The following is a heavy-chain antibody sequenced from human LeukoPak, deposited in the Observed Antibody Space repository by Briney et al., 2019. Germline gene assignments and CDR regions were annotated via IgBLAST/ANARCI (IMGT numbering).Heavy chain of an antibody. CDR1: GGSISSSSYY. D-gene: IGHD2-21*02. CDR2: IYYSGST. J-gene: IGHJ3*02. Sequence: SETLSLTCTVSGGSISSSSYYWGWIRQPPGKGLEWIGSIYYSGSTYYNPSLKSRVTISVDTSKNQFSLKLSSVTAADTAVYYCARGGRRLQYCGGDCYSDAFDIWGQGTMVTVSS. V-gene: IGHV4-39*07. CDR3: ARGGRRLQYCGGDCYSDAFDI.